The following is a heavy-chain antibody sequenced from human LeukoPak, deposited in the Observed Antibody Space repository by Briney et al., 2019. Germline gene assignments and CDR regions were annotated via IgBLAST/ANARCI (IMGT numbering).Heavy chain of an antibody. CDR1: GFTFSSYA. CDR3: ARVGSSAPFDY. Sequence: GGSLRLSCAASGFTFSSYAMSWVRQAPGKGLEWVSAISGSGGSTYYADSVKGRFTISRDNSKNSLYLQMNSLRAEDTAVYYCARVGSSAPFDYWGQGTLVTVSS. D-gene: IGHD6-25*01. J-gene: IGHJ4*02. V-gene: IGHV3-23*01. CDR2: ISGSGGST.